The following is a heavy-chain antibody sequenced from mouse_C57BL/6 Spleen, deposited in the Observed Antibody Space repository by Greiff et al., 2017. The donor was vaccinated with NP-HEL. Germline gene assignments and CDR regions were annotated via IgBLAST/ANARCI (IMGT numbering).Heavy chain of an antibody. Sequence: VQLQQSGAELVKPGASVKISCKASGYAFSSYWMNWVKQRPGKGLEWIGQIYPGDGDTNYNGKFKGKATLTADKSSSTAYMQLSSLTSEDSAVYFCARSTMVTSPWFAYWGQGTLVTVSA. D-gene: IGHD2-2*01. J-gene: IGHJ3*01. CDR1: GYAFSSYW. V-gene: IGHV1-80*01. CDR2: IYPGDGDT. CDR3: ARSTMVTSPWFAY.